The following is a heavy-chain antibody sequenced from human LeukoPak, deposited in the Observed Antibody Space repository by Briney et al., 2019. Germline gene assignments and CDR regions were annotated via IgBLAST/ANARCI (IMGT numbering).Heavy chain of an antibody. J-gene: IGHJ4*02. D-gene: IGHD4-23*01. CDR3: ARHNNDMVNFDY. CDR2: IYYSGST. V-gene: IGHV4-39*01. CDR1: GGSISSSSYY. Sequence: SETLSLTCTVSGGSISSSSYYWGWIRQPPGKGLEWIGSIYYSGSTYYNPSLKSRVTISVDTSKNQFSLKLSSVTAADTAVYNCARHNNDMVNFDYWGQGTLVTVSS.